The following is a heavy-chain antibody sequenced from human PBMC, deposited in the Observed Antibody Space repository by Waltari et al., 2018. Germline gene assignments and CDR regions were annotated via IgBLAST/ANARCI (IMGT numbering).Heavy chain of an antibody. D-gene: IGHD4-17*01. V-gene: IGHV4-34*01. J-gene: IGHJ6*03. Sequence: QVQLQQWGAGLLKPSETLSLTCAVYGGSFSGYYWSWIRPPPGKGLEWIGEINHSGSTNYNPSLKSRVTISVDTSKNQFSLKLSSVTAADTAVYYCAYNYGDYYYYYMDVWGKGTTVTVSS. CDR2: INHSGST. CDR1: GGSFSGYY. CDR3: AYNYGDYYYYYMDV.